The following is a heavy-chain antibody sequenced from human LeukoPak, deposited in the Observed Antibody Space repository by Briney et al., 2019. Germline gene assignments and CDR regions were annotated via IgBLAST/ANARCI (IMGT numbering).Heavy chain of an antibody. V-gene: IGHV1-18*01. CDR1: GYTFTSYG. CDR2: ISAYNGNT. D-gene: IGHD3-10*01. CDR3: ARKSILWFGELIDPDFDY. J-gene: IGHJ4*02. Sequence: ASVKVSCKASGYTFTSYGISWVRQAPGHGLEWMGWISAYNGNTNYAQKLRGRVTMTTDTSTSTAYMELRSLRSDDTAVYYCARKSILWFGELIDPDFDYWGQGTLVTVSS.